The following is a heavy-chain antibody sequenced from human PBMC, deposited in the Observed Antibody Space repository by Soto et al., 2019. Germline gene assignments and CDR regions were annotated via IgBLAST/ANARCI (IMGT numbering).Heavy chain of an antibody. CDR1: GDSVSSNSAA. J-gene: IGHJ6*02. CDR2: TYYRSKWYN. D-gene: IGHD1-7*01. V-gene: IGHV6-1*01. Sequence: SQTLSLTCAISGDSVSSNSAAWNWIRQSPSRGLEWLGRTYYRSKWYNDYAVSVKSRITINPGTSKNQFSLQLNSVTPEDTAVYYCARELELPQSGYYYYGMDVWGQGTTVTVSS. CDR3: ARELELPQSGYYYYGMDV.